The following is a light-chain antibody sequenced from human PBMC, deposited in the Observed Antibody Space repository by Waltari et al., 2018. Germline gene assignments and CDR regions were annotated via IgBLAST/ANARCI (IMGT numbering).Light chain of an antibody. J-gene: IGLJ3*02. CDR3: CSYAGSAVSV. V-gene: IGLV2-23*02. Sequence: QSALTQTAPVSGSPGQSITISCSGTSRDIWNYNLVSWYRQHPGKAPTLIIYDVNKRPSGVSNRFSGSKSGNTAFLTISGLQTADEADIFCCSYAGSAVSVFGGGTKVTVL. CDR1: SRDIWNYNL. CDR2: DVN.